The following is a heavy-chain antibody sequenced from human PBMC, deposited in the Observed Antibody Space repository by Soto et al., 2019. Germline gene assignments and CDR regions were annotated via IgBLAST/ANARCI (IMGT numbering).Heavy chain of an antibody. CDR1: GFSLSTSGEG. D-gene: IGHD6-6*01. Sequence: SGPTQVNPTPPLTLTCSFSGFSLSTSGEGVGWIRQPPGKALEWLALIYWSGDEHYRPSLKTRLTITKDTSKNQVVLTMTNMDPVYTATYYCARGVATRPVFAFDIWGQGTMGTGSS. CDR3: ARGVATRPVFAFDI. CDR2: IYWSGDE. V-gene: IGHV2-5*01. J-gene: IGHJ3*02.